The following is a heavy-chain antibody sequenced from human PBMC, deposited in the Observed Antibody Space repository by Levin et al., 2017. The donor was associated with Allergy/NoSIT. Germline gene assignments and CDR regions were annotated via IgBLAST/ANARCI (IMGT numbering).Heavy chain of an antibody. CDR3: ARGPSSGWYELGY. V-gene: IGHV3-30*03. CDR1: GFTFSNYG. D-gene: IGHD6-19*01. J-gene: IGHJ4*02. Sequence: GGSLRLSCAASGFTFSNYGMHWVRQAPDKGLEWVAVISYDGSNKYYADSVKGRFTISRDNLKNTLYLQMNSLRAEDTAVYYCARGPSSGWYELGYWGQGTLVTVSS. CDR2: ISYDGSNK.